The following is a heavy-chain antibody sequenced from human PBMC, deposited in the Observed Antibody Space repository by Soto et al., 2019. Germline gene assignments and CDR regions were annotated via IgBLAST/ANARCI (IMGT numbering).Heavy chain of an antibody. J-gene: IGHJ4*02. V-gene: IGHV3-7*01. CDR3: AREGQAGGVTRVRGVRDTPSCYFDY. CDR2: IKQDGSEK. Sequence: EVQLVESGGGLVQPGGSLRLSCAASGFTFSSYWMSWVRQAPGKGLEWVANIKQDGSEKYYVDSVKGRFTISRDNAKNSLYLQMNSLRAEDTAVDYCAREGQAGGVTRVRGVRDTPSCYFDYWGQGTLVTVSS. CDR1: GFTFSSYW. D-gene: IGHD3-10*01.